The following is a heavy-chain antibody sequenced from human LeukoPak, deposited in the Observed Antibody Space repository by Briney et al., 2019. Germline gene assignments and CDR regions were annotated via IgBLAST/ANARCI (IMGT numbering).Heavy chain of an antibody. CDR1: GFTVSSNS. CDR2: IYSDNT. V-gene: IGHV3-53*01. J-gene: IGHJ4*02. D-gene: IGHD1-26*01. Sequence: PGGSLRLSCTVSGFTVSSNSMSWVRQAPGKGLEWVSFIYSDNTHYSDSGKGRFTISRDNSKNTLYLQMNSLRAEDTAVYYWAKGGIVGATSSYFDYWGQGTLVTVSS. CDR3: AKGGIVGATSSYFDY.